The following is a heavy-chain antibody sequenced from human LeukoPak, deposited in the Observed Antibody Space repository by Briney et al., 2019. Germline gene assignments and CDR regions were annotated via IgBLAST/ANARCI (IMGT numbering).Heavy chain of an antibody. Sequence: SETLSLTCTVSGGSISSHYWSWIRQPPGKGLEWIGYIYYSGSTNYNPSLKSRVTISVDTSKNQFSLKLSSVTAADTAVYYCARGPWFDPWGQGTLVTVSS. J-gene: IGHJ5*02. CDR2: IYYSGST. CDR1: GGSISSHY. CDR3: ARGPWFDP. V-gene: IGHV4-59*11.